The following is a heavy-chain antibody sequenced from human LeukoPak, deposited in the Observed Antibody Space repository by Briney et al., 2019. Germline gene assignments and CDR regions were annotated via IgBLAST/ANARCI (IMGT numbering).Heavy chain of an antibody. CDR1: GGSISSNY. J-gene: IGHJ6*02. CDR2: IYTSGST. CDR3: ARSGSGYDSYYYYYGMDV. V-gene: IGHV4-4*09. Sequence: PSETLSLTCTVSGGSISSNYWSWIRQPPGQGLEWIGYIYTSGSTNYNPSLKSRVTISVDTSKNQFSLKLSSVTAADTAVYYCARSGSGYDSYYYYYGMDVWGQGTTVTVSS. D-gene: IGHD5-12*01.